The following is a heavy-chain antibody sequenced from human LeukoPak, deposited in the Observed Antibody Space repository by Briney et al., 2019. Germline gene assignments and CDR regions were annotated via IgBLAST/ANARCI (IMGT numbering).Heavy chain of an antibody. J-gene: IGHJ4*02. CDR1: GYSFPIYW. CDR2: IYPGDSDT. CDR3: ARRSTYGSGTNYLFDY. D-gene: IGHD3-10*01. V-gene: IGHV5-51*01. Sequence: GESLQISCKGSGYSFPIYWIAWVRQMPGKGLEWMGAIYPGDSDTRYSPSFQGQITISADKSISTAYLQWSSLKASDTAMYYCARRSTYGSGTNYLFDYWGQGTLVTVSS.